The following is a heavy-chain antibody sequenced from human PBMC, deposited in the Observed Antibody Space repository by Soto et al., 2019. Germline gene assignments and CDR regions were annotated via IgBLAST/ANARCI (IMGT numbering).Heavy chain of an antibody. V-gene: IGHV4-34*01. D-gene: IGHD3-9*01. CDR2: INHSGSA. Sequence: PSETLSLTCAVYGGSFIDYSWGWIRQSPGTGLEWIGEINHSGSANYNPSLKSRVTISVDTSKNQFSLKLCSVTAADTAVYYCARLYYDSLTGYYSGGAFDIWGQGTMVTVSS. J-gene: IGHJ3*02. CDR1: GGSFIDYS. CDR3: ARLYYDSLTGYYSGGAFDI.